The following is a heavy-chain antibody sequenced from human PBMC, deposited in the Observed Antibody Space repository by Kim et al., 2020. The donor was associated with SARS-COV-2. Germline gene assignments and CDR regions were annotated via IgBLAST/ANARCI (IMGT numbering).Heavy chain of an antibody. D-gene: IGHD3-22*01. CDR2: ISGSGGST. J-gene: IGHJ4*02. CDR3: AKDAPYGMIVVGNFDY. CDR1: GFTFSSYA. Sequence: GGSLRLSCAASGFTFSSYAMSWVRQAPGKGLEWVSAISGSGGSTYYADSVKGRFTISRDNSKNTLYLQMNSLRAEDTAVYYCAKDAPYGMIVVGNFDYWGQGTLVTVSS. V-gene: IGHV3-23*01.